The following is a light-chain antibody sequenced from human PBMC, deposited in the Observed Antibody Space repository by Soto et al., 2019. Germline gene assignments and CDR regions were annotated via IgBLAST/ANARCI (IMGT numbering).Light chain of an antibody. CDR3: QQYGSSPGT. J-gene: IGKJ1*01. Sequence: EIVLTQSPGTLSLSPGERATLSCRASQSVSSSYLAWYQQKPGQAPRLLIYGASSRPTGIPDRFSGSGSGTDFILTISRLEPEDIAVYYCQQYGSSPGTFGQGTKVEIK. CDR1: QSVSSSY. CDR2: GAS. V-gene: IGKV3-20*01.